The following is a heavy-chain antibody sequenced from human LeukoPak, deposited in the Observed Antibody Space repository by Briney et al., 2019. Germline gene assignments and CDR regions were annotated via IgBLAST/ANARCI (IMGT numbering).Heavy chain of an antibody. CDR2: ISGSGGTA. CDR3: AKKGYYDGSGYYMYYFDH. V-gene: IGHV3-23*01. CDR1: GFTFSIYA. D-gene: IGHD3-22*01. Sequence: GSLGLSFAASGFTFSIYAMSWVRQAPGKGLEGVSAISGSGGTAYYADSVKGRFTISRDNSKNTLYLQMNSLRAEDTAVYYCAKKGYYDGSGYYMYYFDHWGQGTLVTVSS. J-gene: IGHJ4*02.